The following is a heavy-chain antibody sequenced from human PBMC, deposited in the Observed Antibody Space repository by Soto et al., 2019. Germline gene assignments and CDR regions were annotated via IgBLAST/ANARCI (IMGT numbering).Heavy chain of an antibody. Sequence: GGSLRLSCAASGFTFSSYAMSWVRQAPGRGLEWVSAISGSGGTTYYADSVKGRFTISRDNSKNTLYLQMNSLRAEDTAVYYCAKHRAPQTYYYGMDVWGQGTTVTVSS. D-gene: IGHD3-16*02. CDR3: AKHRAPQTYYYGMDV. V-gene: IGHV3-23*01. CDR1: GFTFSSYA. J-gene: IGHJ6*02. CDR2: ISGSGGTT.